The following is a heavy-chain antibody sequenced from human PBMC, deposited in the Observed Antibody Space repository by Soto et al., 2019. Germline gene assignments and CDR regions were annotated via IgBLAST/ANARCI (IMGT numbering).Heavy chain of an antibody. J-gene: IGHJ4*02. Sequence: QVQLQQWGAGLLKPSETLSLTCAVYGGSFSAYFWTWIRQPPGKGLEWIGEINHDGGTNYNPSLKSRVTISVDTSNNQFSLRLSAVTAADTAVYYCARGQDYYASGSSDYWGQGTLVTVSS. D-gene: IGHD3-10*01. CDR3: ARGQDYYASGSSDY. CDR2: INHDGGT. CDR1: GGSFSAYF. V-gene: IGHV4-34*02.